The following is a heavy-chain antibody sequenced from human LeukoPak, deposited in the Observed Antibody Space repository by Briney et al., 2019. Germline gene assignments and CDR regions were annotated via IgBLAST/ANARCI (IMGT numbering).Heavy chain of an antibody. J-gene: IGHJ4*02. CDR3: ASYCGGDCPTDY. V-gene: IGHV4-39*01. CDR2: IYYSGSI. CDR1: GGSISSSSYY. D-gene: IGHD2-21*02. Sequence: SETLSLTCTVSGGSISSSSYYWGWIRQPPGKGLEWIGSIYYSGSIYYNPSLKSRVTVSVDTSKNQFSLKLSSVTAADTAVYYCASYCGGDCPTDYWGQGTLVTVSS.